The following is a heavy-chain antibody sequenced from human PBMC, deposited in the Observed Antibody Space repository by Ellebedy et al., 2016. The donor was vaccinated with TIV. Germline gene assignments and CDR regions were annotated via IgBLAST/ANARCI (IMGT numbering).Heavy chain of an antibody. CDR1: GFTFSSYG. D-gene: IGHD3-22*01. J-gene: IGHJ4*02. V-gene: IGHV3-33*01. CDR2: IWYDGSNK. CDR3: ARDWVSDSSGY. Sequence: GESLKISXAASGFTFSSYGMHWVRQAPGKGLEWVAVIWYDGSNKYYADSVKGRFTISRDNAKNSLYLQMNSLRAEDTAVYYCARDWVSDSSGYWGQGTLVTVSS.